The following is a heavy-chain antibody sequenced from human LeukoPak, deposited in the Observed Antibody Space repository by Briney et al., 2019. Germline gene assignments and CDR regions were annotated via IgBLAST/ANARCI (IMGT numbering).Heavy chain of an antibody. CDR3: AKDSLRWGTNWFDP. CDR2: ISYDGSNK. V-gene: IGHV3-30*18. Sequence: PGGSLRLSCAASGFTFSSHGMHWVRQAPGKGLEWVALISYDGSNKYYADSVKGRFTISRDNSKNTLYLQMNSLRAEDTAVYYCAKDSLRWGTNWFDPWGQGTLVTVSS. CDR1: GFTFSSHG. J-gene: IGHJ5*02. D-gene: IGHD2-8*02.